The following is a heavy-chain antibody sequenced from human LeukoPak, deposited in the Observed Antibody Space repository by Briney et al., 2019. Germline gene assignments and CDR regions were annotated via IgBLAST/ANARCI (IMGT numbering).Heavy chain of an antibody. CDR3: ARVSAAASVY. CDR2: IYYSGST. CDR1: GGSFSGYY. V-gene: IGHV4-34*01. Sequence: SETLSLTCAVYGGSFSGYYWSWIRQPPGKGLEWIGSIYYSGSTYYNPSLKSRVTISVDTSKNQFSLKLSSVTAADTAVYYCARVSAAASVYWGQGTLVTVSS. D-gene: IGHD6-13*01. J-gene: IGHJ4*02.